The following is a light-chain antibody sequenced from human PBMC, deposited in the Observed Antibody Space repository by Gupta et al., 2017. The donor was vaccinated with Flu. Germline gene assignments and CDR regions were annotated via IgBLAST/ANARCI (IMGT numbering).Light chain of an antibody. CDR3: HEEGSSART. V-gene: IGKV3-20*01. Sequence: IVLPQPPGTLSLSPGERATLACRASQSVSSSYLAWYQQKPVQAPRLLIYGASSRATGIPDRFSGSGSGTDFTLTISILEPEDLAVYYCHEEGSSARTFGQGSKVEIK. J-gene: IGKJ1*01. CDR2: GAS. CDR1: QSVSSSY.